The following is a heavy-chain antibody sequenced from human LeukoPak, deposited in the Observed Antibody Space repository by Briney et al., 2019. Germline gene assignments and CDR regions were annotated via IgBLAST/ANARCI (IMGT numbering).Heavy chain of an antibody. D-gene: IGHD5-18*01. J-gene: IGHJ4*02. CDR3: ATGSLRPRGYHQRAFDY. Sequence: GASVKVSCKVSGYTLTELSMHWVRQAPGKGLEWMGGFDPEDGETIYAQKFQGRVTMTEDTSTDTAYMELSSLRSEDTAVYYCATGSLRPRGYHQRAFDYWGQGTLVTVSS. V-gene: IGHV1-24*01. CDR2: FDPEDGET. CDR1: GYTLTELS.